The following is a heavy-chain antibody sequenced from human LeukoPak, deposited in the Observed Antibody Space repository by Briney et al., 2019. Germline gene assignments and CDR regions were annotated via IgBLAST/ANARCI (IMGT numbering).Heavy chain of an antibody. V-gene: IGHV3-23*01. J-gene: IGHJ4*02. CDR2: ISGSGGGT. CDR1: GFTFSSYA. D-gene: IGHD3-16*01. CDR3: AKGYYDYVWGSYYFDY. Sequence: GGPLRLSCAASGFTFSSYAMSWVRQAPGKGLGWVSAISGSGGGTYYADSVKGRFTISRDNSRDTLYLQMNSLRAEDTAVYYCAKGYYDYVWGSYYFDYWGQGTLVTVSS.